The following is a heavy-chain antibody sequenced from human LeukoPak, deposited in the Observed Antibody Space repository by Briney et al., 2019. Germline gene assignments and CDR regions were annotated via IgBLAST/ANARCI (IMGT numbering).Heavy chain of an antibody. J-gene: IGHJ4*02. D-gene: IGHD3-22*01. Sequence: GGSLRLSCAASGFTFSSYGMHWVRQAPGKGLEWVSSISGSGATTYYADSVKGRFTISRDNSRNTLYLQMNSLRAEDTAVYYCAKDYLGSSGYSYYFDYWGQGTLVTVSS. CDR3: AKDYLGSSGYSYYFDY. CDR1: GFTFSSYG. CDR2: ISGSGATT. V-gene: IGHV3-23*01.